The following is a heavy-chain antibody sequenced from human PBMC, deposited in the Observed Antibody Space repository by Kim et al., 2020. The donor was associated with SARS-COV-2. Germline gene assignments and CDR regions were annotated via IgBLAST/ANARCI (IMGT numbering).Heavy chain of an antibody. Sequence: SETLSLTCTVSGGSISSYYWSWIRQPPGKGLEWIGYIYYSGSTNYNPSLKSRVTISVDTSKNQFSLKLSSVTAADTAVYYCARDIEYYDILTGGYYYYGMDVWGQGTTVTVSS. CDR2: IYYSGST. D-gene: IGHD3-9*01. J-gene: IGHJ6*02. CDR1: GGSISSYY. V-gene: IGHV4-59*01. CDR3: ARDIEYYDILTGGYYYYGMDV.